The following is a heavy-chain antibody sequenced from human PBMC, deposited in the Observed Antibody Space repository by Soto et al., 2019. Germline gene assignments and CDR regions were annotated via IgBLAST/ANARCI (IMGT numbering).Heavy chain of an antibody. J-gene: IGHJ4*02. CDR3: ATEDFGSGRGAF. CDR1: GFAFGVYA. D-gene: IGHD3-10*01. CDR2: IRNKPSGETT. Sequence: PGGSLRLSCTTSGFAFGVYAMSWVRQAPGKGLEWVAFIRNKPSGETTEYAPSVKGRFSISRDDSKSIAHLQMNSLKTEDTAIYYCATEDFGSGRGAFWGQGILVTVSS. V-gene: IGHV3-49*04.